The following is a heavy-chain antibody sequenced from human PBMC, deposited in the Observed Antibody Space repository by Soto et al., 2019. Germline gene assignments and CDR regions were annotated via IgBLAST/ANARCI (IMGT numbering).Heavy chain of an antibody. CDR1: GFTVSSNY. D-gene: IGHD5-18*01. CDR3: ARGIPRGYSYGSYYFDY. CDR2: IYSGGRT. V-gene: IGHV3-53*01. J-gene: IGHJ4*02. Sequence: GGSLRLSCAASGFTVSSNYMTWVRQAPGKGLEWVSVIYSGGRTYYADSVKGRFTISRDNSKNTLYLQMNSLRAEDTAVYYCARGIPRGYSYGSYYFDYWGQGTLVTVSS.